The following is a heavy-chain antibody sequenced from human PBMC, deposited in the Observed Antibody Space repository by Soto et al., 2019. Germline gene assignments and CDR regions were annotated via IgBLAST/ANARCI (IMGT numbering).Heavy chain of an antibody. V-gene: IGHV4-31*03. CDR1: SGSISSGGYY. CDR3: ARVPVDTGFFYYGMDV. D-gene: IGHD5-18*01. J-gene: IGHJ6*02. Sequence: SETLSLTCTVSSGSISSGGYYWSWIRQHPGKGLEWIGYIYYSGSTYYNPSLKSRVTISVDTSKNQFSLKLSSVTAADTAVYYCARVPVDTGFFYYGMDVWGQGTTVTVSS. CDR2: IYYSGST.